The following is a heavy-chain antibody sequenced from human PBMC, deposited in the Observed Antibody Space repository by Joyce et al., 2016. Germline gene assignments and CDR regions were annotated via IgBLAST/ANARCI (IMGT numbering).Heavy chain of an antibody. Sequence: QVQLVQSGAEVKTPGASVKVSCKASGYSFTNNPMHWVRQAPGQMPEVLGWINASNGNKKYSQKFQGRVTMTRDTSTTTGYMELGSLTSEDTAVYYCARGFRGYSFGHGEDWGQGTLVTVSS. CDR3: ARGFRGYSFGHGED. CDR1: GYSFTNNP. D-gene: IGHD5-18*01. V-gene: IGHV1-3*01. CDR2: INASNGNK. J-gene: IGHJ4*02.